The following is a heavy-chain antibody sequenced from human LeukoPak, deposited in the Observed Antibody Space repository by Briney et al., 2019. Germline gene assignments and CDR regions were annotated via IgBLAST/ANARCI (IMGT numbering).Heavy chain of an antibody. V-gene: IGHV3-74*01. CDR1: GFTISSHW. J-gene: IGHJ4*02. Sequence: GGSLRLSCAASGFTISSHWMHWVRQAPGKGLVWVSRINSDGSSTSYADSVKGRFTISRDNAKNTLYLQMNSLRAEDTAVYYCAREYCSGGSCLGDFDYWGQGTLVTVSS. CDR3: AREYCSGGSCLGDFDY. D-gene: IGHD2-15*01. CDR2: INSDGSST.